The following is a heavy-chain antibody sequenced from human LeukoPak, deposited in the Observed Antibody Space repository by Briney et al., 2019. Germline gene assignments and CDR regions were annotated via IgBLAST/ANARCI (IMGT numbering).Heavy chain of an antibody. CDR3: ARGRSGYGPFDAFDI. CDR1: GFTFSSYA. J-gene: IGHJ3*02. D-gene: IGHD3-22*01. CDR2: ISGSGGST. Sequence: GGSLRLSCAASGFTFSSYAMSWVRQAPGKGLEWVSAISGSGGSTYYADSVKGRFAASKGNSKNTLYLQMNSLRAEDTAVYYCARGRSGYGPFDAFDIWGQGTWVTVSS. V-gene: IGHV3-23*01.